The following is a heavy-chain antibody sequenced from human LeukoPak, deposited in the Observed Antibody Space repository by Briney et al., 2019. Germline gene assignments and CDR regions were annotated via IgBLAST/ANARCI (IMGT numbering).Heavy chain of an antibody. J-gene: IGHJ4*02. CDR3: ASTFLTGIPSLIFDS. CDR2: ISAYNGNT. V-gene: IGHV1-18*01. D-gene: IGHD1-20*01. Sequence: GASVKVSCKASGYTFTSYGISWVRQAPGQGLEWMGWISAYNGNTNYAQKLQGRVTMTTDTSTSTAYMELRSLRSDDTAVYYCASTFLTGIPSLIFDSWGQGTLSPSPQ. CDR1: GYTFTSYG.